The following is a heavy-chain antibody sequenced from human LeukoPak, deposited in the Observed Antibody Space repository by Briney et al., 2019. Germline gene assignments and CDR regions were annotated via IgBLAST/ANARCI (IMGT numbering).Heavy chain of an antibody. CDR2: ISSSSST. V-gene: IGHV3-48*01. J-gene: IGHJ4*02. D-gene: IGHD6-19*01. Sequence: PGGSLRLSCAASGFTFCSYEMNWVRQAPGKGLEWVSYISSSSSTVKGRFTISRDNAKNSLYLQMNSLRAEDTAVYYCARGDSSGWYFDYWGQGTLVTVSS. CDR1: GFTFCSYE. CDR3: ARGDSSGWYFDY.